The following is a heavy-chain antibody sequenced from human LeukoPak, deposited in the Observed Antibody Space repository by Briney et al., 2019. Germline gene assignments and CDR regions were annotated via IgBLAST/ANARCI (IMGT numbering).Heavy chain of an antibody. CDR1: GGSFSGYY. CDR2: INHSGST. Sequence: SETLPLTCAVYGGSFSGYYWSWIRQPPGKGLEWIGEINHSGSTNYNPSLKSRVTISVDTSKNQFSLKLSSVTAADTAVYYCARVSGYYYGMEVWGQGTTVTVSS. V-gene: IGHV4-34*01. D-gene: IGHD1-26*01. CDR3: ARVSGYYYGMEV. J-gene: IGHJ6*02.